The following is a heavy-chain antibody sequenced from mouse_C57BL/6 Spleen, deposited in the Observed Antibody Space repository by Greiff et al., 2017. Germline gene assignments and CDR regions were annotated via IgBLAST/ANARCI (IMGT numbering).Heavy chain of an antibody. Sequence: EVKVVESGGGLVQPGGSMKLSCVASGFTFSNYWMNWVRQSPEKGLEWVAQIRLKSDNYAKHYAESVNGRFTIARDDSKSRFYLQMNNLSAEETGIYYCTGYPWFAYWGQGTLVTVSA. J-gene: IGHJ3*01. CDR3: TGYPWFAY. CDR2: IRLKSDNYAK. V-gene: IGHV6-3*01. CDR1: GFTFSNYW.